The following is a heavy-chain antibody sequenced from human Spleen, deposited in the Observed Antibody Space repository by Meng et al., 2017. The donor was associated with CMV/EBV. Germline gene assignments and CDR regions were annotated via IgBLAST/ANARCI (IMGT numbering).Heavy chain of an antibody. CDR3: ARSPSAFDGFDV. J-gene: IGHJ3*01. CDR1: GYSFTAYY. V-gene: IGHV1-18*04. CDR2: ISVYNGDT. Sequence: ASVKVSCKASGYSFTAYYLHWVRQVPGQGLEWMGWISVYNGDTNYAQNFQGRVTMTTDTSTSTAYMELRSLRSDDTAVYYCARSPSAFDGFDVWGQGTMVTVSS.